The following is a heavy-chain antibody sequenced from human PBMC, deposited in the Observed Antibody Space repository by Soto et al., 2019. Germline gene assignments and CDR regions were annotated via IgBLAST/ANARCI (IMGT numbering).Heavy chain of an antibody. CDR1: GFTFSNYA. D-gene: IGHD2-15*01. V-gene: IGHV3-23*01. CDR3: TKANRYCSGANCFTFAS. Sequence: GGSLRLSCAASGFTFSNYAMSWVRQAQGKGLEWVSTFSSGGGGTYYADSVKGRFTISRDNSKNTLPLQMNSLRAEDTAVYYCTKANRYCSGANCFTFASWGLGTLVTVSS. J-gene: IGHJ4*02. CDR2: FSSGGGGT.